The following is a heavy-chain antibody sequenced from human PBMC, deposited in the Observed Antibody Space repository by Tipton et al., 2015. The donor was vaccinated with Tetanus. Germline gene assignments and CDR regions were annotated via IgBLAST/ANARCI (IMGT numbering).Heavy chain of an antibody. J-gene: IGHJ4*02. CDR2: ISYDGSNK. CDR1: GFTFSSYA. CDR3: ARVGARIQLWFLDY. D-gene: IGHD5-18*01. Sequence: AASGFTFSSYAMHWVRQAPGKGLEWVAVISYDGSNKYYADSVKGRFTISRDNSKNTLYLQMNSLRAEDTAVYYCARVGARIQLWFLDYWGQGTLVTVSS. V-gene: IGHV3-30-3*01.